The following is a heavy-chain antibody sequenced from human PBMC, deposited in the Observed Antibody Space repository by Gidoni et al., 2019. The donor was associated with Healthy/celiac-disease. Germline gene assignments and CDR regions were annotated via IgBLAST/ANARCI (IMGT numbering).Heavy chain of an antibody. D-gene: IGHD2-2*01. CDR3: AKDLVVINTPVVVPAVFDP. CDR1: GFTVRSEG. Sequence: QVQLVESGGGLGQPGRSLRLSWAASGFTVRSEGVPWGRQAPGKELELVAVIPYDGSNKYYAHSVKVRFTISRDNSKNTLYLQMNSLRAEDTAVYYCAKDLVVINTPVVVPAVFDPWGQGTLVTVSS. V-gene: IGHV3-30*18. J-gene: IGHJ5*02. CDR2: IPYDGSNK.